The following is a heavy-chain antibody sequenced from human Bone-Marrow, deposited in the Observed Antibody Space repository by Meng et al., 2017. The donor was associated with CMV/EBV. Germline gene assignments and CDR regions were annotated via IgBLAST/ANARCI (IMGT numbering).Heavy chain of an antibody. Sequence: ASGKVSCKASGYTFTSYGINWVRQATGQGLEWMGWMNPNSGNTGYAQKFQGRVTMTRNTSISTAYMELSSLRSEDTAVYYCARRPRGSGYYYSYYYGMDVWGQGTTVTVSS. CDR2: MNPNSGNT. V-gene: IGHV1-8*02. CDR3: ARRPRGSGYYYSYYYGMDV. D-gene: IGHD3-22*01. CDR1: GYTFTSYG. J-gene: IGHJ6*02.